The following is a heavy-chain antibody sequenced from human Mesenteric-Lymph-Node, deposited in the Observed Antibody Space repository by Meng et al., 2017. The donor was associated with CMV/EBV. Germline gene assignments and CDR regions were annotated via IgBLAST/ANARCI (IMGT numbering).Heavy chain of an antibody. Sequence: GGSLRLSCAASGFTFDIYWMHWVRQAPGKGLVWVAAISSSSTYIYYADSVKGRFTISRDNAKNSLYLQMNGLRADDTAIYYCARAFDSGGGYFRYFDYWGQGVLVTVSS. CDR2: ISSSSTYI. D-gene: IGHD3-22*01. J-gene: IGHJ4*02. CDR3: ARAFDSGGGYFRYFDY. CDR1: GFTFDIYW. V-gene: IGHV3-21*01.